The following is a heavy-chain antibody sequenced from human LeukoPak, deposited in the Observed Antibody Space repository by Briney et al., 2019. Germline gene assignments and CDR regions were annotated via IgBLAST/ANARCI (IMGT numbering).Heavy chain of an antibody. CDR1: GGSISSSSYY. J-gene: IGHJ3*02. V-gene: IGHV4-39*07. Sequence: SETLSLTCTVAGGSISSSSYYWGWIRQPPGKGLEWIGSIYYSGSTYYNPSLKSRVTISVDTSKNQFSLKLSSVTAADTAVYYCARDSIWGQGTMVTVSS. CDR3: ARDSI. CDR2: IYYSGST.